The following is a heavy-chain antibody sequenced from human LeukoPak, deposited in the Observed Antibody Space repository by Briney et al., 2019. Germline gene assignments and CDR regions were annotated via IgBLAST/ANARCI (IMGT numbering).Heavy chain of an antibody. CDR2: ISSSSSYI. V-gene: IGHV3-21*04. D-gene: IGHD2-2*01. J-gene: IGHJ5*02. CDR3: AKSRGDCSSTSCYLNWFDP. CDR1: GFTFSSYS. Sequence: GGSLSLSCAASGFTFSSYSMNWVRQAPGKGLEWVSSISSSSSYIYYADSVKGRFTISRDNSKNTLYLQMNSLRAEDTAVYYCAKSRGDCSSTSCYLNWFDPWGQGTLVTVSS.